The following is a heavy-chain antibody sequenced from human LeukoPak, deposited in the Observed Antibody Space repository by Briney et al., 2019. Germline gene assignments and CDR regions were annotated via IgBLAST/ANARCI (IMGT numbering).Heavy chain of an antibody. CDR3: ARDTRWLQGGLEGNYYYGMDV. J-gene: IGHJ6*02. CDR1: DGSISSSSHS. Sequence: SETLSLTCTVSDGSISSSSHSWGWIRQPPGKGLEWIGSIYYSGSTYYNPSLKSRVTISVDTSKNQFSLKLSSVTAADTAVYYCARDTRWLQGGLEGNYYYGMDVWGQGATVTVSS. CDR2: IYYSGST. V-gene: IGHV4-39*02. D-gene: IGHD5-12*01.